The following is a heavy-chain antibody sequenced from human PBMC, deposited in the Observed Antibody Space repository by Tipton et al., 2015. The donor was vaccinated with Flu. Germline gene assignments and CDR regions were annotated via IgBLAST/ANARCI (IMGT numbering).Heavy chain of an antibody. D-gene: IGHD1-26*01. CDR1: GGSISSSSYY. CDR2: IYYSGST. CDR3: ARVEGATFVRY. V-gene: IGHV4-39*07. J-gene: IGHJ4*02. Sequence: TLSLTCTVSGGSISSSSYYWGWIRQPPGKGLEWIGSIYYSGSTYYNPSLKSRVTISVDTSKNQFSLKLSSVTAADTAVYYCARVEGATFVRYWGQGTLVTVSS.